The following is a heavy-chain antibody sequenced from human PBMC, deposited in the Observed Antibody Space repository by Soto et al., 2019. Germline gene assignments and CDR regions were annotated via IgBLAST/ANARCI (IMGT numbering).Heavy chain of an antibody. CDR2: ISGSGGST. CDR3: XKXXXXXXXXFLLDY. CDR1: GFTFSSYA. Sequence: EVQLLESGGGLVQPGGSLRLSCAASGFTFSSYAMSWVRXXXXXXXXXVSAISGSGGSTYYADSVKGRFTISRDNXXXXXXXXXXXXXXXXXXXXXXXKXXXXXXXXFLLDYWGQGTLVTVSS. V-gene: IGHV3-23*01. J-gene: IGHJ4*02.